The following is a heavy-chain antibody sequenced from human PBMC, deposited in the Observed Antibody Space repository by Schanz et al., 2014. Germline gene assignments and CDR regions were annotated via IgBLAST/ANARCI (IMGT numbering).Heavy chain of an antibody. V-gene: IGHV1-2*02. CDR2: INPDSGDT. Sequence: QVQLVQSGPEVKKPGASVRVSCQASGYTFVGYYIHWLRQAPGQGLEWMGWINPDSGDTNYVQNFQGRVTMTRDTSITTAYMDLSRLTSDDTAVYYCARDPNSVNEIDYWGQGTLVTVSS. CDR1: GYTFVGYY. CDR3: ARDPNSVNEIDY. J-gene: IGHJ4*02. D-gene: IGHD5-12*01.